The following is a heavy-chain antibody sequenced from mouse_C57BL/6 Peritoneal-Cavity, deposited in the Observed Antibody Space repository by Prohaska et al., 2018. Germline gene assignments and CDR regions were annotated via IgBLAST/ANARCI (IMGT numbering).Heavy chain of an antibody. J-gene: IGHJ3*01. CDR3: ARFAY. V-gene: IGHV1-69*01. CDR2: IDPSDSYT. CDR1: GYTFTSYW. Sequence: QVQLQQPGAELVMPGASVKLSCKASGYTFTSYWMHWVKQRPGQGLEWIGEIDPSDSYTNYNQKFKGKATLTVDKSSSTAYMQLSSLTSEDSAVYYCARFAYWGQGTLVTVSA.